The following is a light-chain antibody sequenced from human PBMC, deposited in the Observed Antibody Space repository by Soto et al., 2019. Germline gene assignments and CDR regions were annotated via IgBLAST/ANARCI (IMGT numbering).Light chain of an antibody. Sequence: DIQMTQPPSSLSASVGDGVTITCRASQSISSYLNWYQQKPGKAPKLLIYAASSLQSGVPSRFSGSGSGTDFTLTISSLQPEDFATYYCQQSYSTPFTFGPGTKVDIK. CDR1: QSISSY. V-gene: IGKV1-39*01. J-gene: IGKJ3*01. CDR2: AAS. CDR3: QQSYSTPFT.